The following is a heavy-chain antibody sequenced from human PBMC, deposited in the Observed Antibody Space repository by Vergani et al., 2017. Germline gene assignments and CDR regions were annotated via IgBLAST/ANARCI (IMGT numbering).Heavy chain of an antibody. Sequence: QVQLQESGPGLVKPSETLSLTCAVSRYSISSSYYWGWIRQPPGKGLEWIGSVYQTGTTHYNASLKSRVPISIDTSRNQFSLKLFSVTAADTAVYYCARHNGVTPVTADVWGQGTTVTVSS. CDR2: VYQTGTT. CDR3: ARHNGVTPVTADV. V-gene: IGHV4-38-2*01. CDR1: RYSISSSYY. D-gene: IGHD4-23*01. J-gene: IGHJ6*02.